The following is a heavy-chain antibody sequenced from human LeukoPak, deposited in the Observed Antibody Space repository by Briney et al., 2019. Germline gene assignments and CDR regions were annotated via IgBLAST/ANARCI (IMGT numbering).Heavy chain of an antibody. CDR2: ISGGGGST. CDR1: GFTFSSYA. J-gene: IGHJ6*02. V-gene: IGHV3-23*01. Sequence: GASLRRSCAASGFTFSSYAMSWVRQAPGKGLEWVSGISGGGGSTYYADSVKGRFTISRDNSKNTLYLQMNSLRAEDTAVYYCAKGPHGYCSGGSCYYNYYAMDVWGQGTTVTVSS. D-gene: IGHD2-15*01. CDR3: AKGPHGYCSGGSCYYNYYAMDV.